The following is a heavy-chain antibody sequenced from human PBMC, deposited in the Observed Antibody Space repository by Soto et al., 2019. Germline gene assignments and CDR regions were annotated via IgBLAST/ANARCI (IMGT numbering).Heavy chain of an antibody. CDR3: ARGVAPSHYYGSATSYY. J-gene: IGHJ4*02. D-gene: IGHD3-10*01. CDR1: GFTFADSA. CDR2: ILVDSRNT. Sequence: SVKVSCKASGFTFADSAVQWVRQARGQSLEWMGRILVDSRNTESAQKFQERVTITWDDSISTAFMELRSLRSEDTAVYYCARGVAPSHYYGSATSYYWGQGTLVTVSS. V-gene: IGHV1-58*01.